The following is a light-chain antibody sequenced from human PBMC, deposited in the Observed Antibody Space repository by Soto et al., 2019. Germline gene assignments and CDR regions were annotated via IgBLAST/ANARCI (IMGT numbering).Light chain of an antibody. V-gene: IGLV2-14*03. Sequence: QSALTQPASVSGSPGQSISISCTGSSSDVGGYNYVSWYQHHPGKAPKLMIYAVNNRPSGVSNRFSGSTSGNTASLTISGLQAEDEADYNCTSYTSSSTVVFGGGTKLTVL. CDR2: AVN. J-gene: IGLJ2*01. CDR1: SSDVGGYNY. CDR3: TSYTSSSTVV.